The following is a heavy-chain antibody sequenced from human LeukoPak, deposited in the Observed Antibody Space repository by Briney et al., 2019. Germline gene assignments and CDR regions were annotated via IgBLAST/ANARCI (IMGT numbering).Heavy chain of an antibody. Sequence: GGSLRLSCAASGFTVSSNYMSWVRQTPGKGLEWVSYISSSSSTIYYADSVKGRFTISRDNAKNSMYLQMNSLRAEDTAVYYCARDSKGGGSMDVWGQGTTVTVSS. CDR3: ARDSKGGGSMDV. D-gene: IGHD4-23*01. CDR2: ISSSSSTI. J-gene: IGHJ6*02. V-gene: IGHV3-48*04. CDR1: GFTVSSNY.